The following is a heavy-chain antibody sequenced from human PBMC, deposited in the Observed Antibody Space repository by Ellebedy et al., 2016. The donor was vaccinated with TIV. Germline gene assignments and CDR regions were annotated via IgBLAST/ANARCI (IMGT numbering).Heavy chain of an antibody. V-gene: IGHV7-4-1*02. D-gene: IGHD5-18*01. J-gene: IGHJ4*02. CDR2: INTNNGFP. Sequence: AASVKVSCKASGYTFTNNGISWVRQAPGQGLEWLGWINTNNGFPTYAQGFRGRVVLSLDTSVSTAYLQINDLKAEDTAVYYCARAAITYTYGTFDFWGQGTLVTVSS. CDR1: GYTFTNNG. CDR3: ARAAITYTYGTFDF.